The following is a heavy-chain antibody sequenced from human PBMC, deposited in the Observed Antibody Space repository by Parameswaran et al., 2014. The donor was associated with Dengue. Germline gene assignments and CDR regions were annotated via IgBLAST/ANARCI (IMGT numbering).Heavy chain of an antibody. CDR3: ARDNLPHSNYDYYYYYGMDV. D-gene: IGHD4-11*01. J-gene: IGHJ6*02. V-gene: IGHV3-7*01. Sequence: VRQAPGKGLEWVANIKQDGSEKYYVDSVKGRFTISRDNAKNSLYLQMNSLRAEDTAVYYCARDNLPHSNYDYYYYYGMDVWGQGTTVTVSS. CDR2: IKQDGSEK.